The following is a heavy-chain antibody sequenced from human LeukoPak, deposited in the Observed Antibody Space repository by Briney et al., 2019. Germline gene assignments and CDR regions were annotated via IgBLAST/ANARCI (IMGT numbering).Heavy chain of an antibody. CDR1: GFPFRSYA. V-gene: IGHV3-23*01. Sequence: PGGSLRLSCVASGFPFRSYAMSWVRQAPGKGPEWVSSIGGSGGSTYSADSVKGRFTISRDTSKSTLFLQMNNLRAEDTAVYYCAKDGPGNGWPDLDYWGQGTLVTVSS. CDR2: IGGSGGST. J-gene: IGHJ4*02. CDR3: AKDGPGNGWPDLDY. D-gene: IGHD6-19*01.